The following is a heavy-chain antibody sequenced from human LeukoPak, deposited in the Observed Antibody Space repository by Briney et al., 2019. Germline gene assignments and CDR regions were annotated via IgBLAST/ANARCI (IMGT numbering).Heavy chain of an antibody. J-gene: IGHJ3*02. V-gene: IGHV5-51*01. CDR2: IYPGDSDT. CDR3: ARQGDIVVVPAALWQLVPGAFDI. CDR1: GYSFTSYW. Sequence: GESLKISCKGSGYSFTSYWIGWVRQMPGKGLEWMGIIYPGDSDTRYSPSFQGQVTISADKSISTAYLQWSSLKASDTAMYYCARQGDIVVVPAALWQLVPGAFDIWGQGTMVTVSS. D-gene: IGHD2-2*01.